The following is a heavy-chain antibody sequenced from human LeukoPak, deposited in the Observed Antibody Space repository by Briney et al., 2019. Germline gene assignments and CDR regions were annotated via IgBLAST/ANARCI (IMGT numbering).Heavy chain of an antibody. V-gene: IGHV4-34*01. Sequence: SETLSLTCAVDGGSFSDYYWSWIRQPPGKGLEWIGEINHSGSTNYNPSLKSRVTISVDTSKNQFSLKLSSVTAADTAVYYCARGYCSSTSCYKGRGNYYMDVWGKGTTVTVSS. D-gene: IGHD2-2*02. CDR2: INHSGST. J-gene: IGHJ6*03. CDR1: GGSFSDYY. CDR3: ARGYCSSTSCYKGRGNYYMDV.